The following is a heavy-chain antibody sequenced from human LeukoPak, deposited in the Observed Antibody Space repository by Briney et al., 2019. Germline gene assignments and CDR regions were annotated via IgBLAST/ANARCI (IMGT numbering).Heavy chain of an antibody. D-gene: IGHD6-13*01. J-gene: IGHJ4*02. Sequence: GGSLRLSCAASGFTVSSNYMSWVRQAPGKGLEWVSVIFSGGSTYYADSVKGRFTISRDNSKNTLYLQMNSLRAEDTAVYYCARDSPAAGTSNIDYWGQGTLVTVSS. CDR1: GFTVSSNY. CDR2: IFSGGST. CDR3: ARDSPAAGTSNIDY. V-gene: IGHV3-53*01.